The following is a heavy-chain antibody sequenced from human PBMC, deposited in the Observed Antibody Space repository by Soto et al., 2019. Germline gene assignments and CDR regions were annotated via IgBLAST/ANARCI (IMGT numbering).Heavy chain of an antibody. Sequence: VGLKLSCEVCGLTLTTYSMNWVRQAPGKGLEWISFINKNGFTIYYADSVKGRFTISRDYAKNSLYLQMDSLRHEDTAVYYCARGEVTGTSLFDYWGLGTLVTVSS. CDR2: INKNGFTI. J-gene: IGHJ4*02. CDR1: GLTLTTYS. CDR3: ARGEVTGTSLFDY. D-gene: IGHD6-19*01. V-gene: IGHV3-48*02.